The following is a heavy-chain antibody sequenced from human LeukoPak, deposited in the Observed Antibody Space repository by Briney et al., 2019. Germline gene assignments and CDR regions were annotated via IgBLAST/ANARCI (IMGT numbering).Heavy chain of an antibody. Sequence: GGSLRLSCAASGFTFSSYAMSWVRQAPGKGLEWVSAISGSGGSTYYEDSVKGRFAISRDNSKNTLYLQMNSLRAEDTAVYYCAKPPPEYSGTWYSPPFDYWGQGTLVTVSS. V-gene: IGHV3-23*01. CDR2: ISGSGGST. CDR1: GFTFSSYA. D-gene: IGHD6-13*01. CDR3: AKPPPEYSGTWYSPPFDY. J-gene: IGHJ4*02.